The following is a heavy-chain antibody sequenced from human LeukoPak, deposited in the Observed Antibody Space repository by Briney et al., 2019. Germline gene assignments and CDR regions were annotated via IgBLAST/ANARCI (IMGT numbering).Heavy chain of an antibody. CDR3: ARDPDY. J-gene: IGHJ4*02. CDR2: INGANGNT. Sequence: ASVKVSCKAPGYTLTDYPLFWVRQAPGQRPEWMGWINGANGNTKYSQQFQDRITTTRDTSASTVYMELSSLISEDTAVYYCARDPDYWGLGTLVTVSS. CDR1: GYTLTDYP. V-gene: IGHV1-3*01.